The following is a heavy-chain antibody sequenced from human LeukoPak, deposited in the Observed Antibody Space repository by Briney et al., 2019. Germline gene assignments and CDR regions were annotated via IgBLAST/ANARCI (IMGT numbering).Heavy chain of an antibody. D-gene: IGHD6-13*01. CDR2: ISSSGSTI. CDR1: GFTFSDYY. CDR3: ARDRGPAANYYYYGMDV. J-gene: IGHJ6*02. Sequence: GGSLRLSCAASGFTFSDYYMSWIRQAPGKGLEWVSYISSSGSTIYYADSVKGRFTISRDNAKNSLYLRMNSLRAEDTAVYYCARDRGPAANYYYYGMDVWGQGTTVTVSS. V-gene: IGHV3-11*01.